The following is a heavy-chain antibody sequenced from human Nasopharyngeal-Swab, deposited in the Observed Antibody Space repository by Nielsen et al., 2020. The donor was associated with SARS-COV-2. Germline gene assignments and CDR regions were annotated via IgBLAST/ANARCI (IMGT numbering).Heavy chain of an antibody. CDR3: ARIPPLDYYFDY. D-gene: IGHD3/OR15-3a*01. CDR2: IDWDDDK. Sequence: WIRQPPGKALEWLALIDWDDDKYYSTSLKTRLTISKDTSKNQVVLTMTNMDPVETATYYCARIPPLDYYFDYWGQGTLVTVSS. J-gene: IGHJ4*02. V-gene: IGHV2-70*01.